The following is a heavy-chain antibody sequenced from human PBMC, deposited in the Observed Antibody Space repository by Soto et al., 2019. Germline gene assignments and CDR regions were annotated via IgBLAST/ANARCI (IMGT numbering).Heavy chain of an antibody. CDR2: IYSGGST. CDR3: ARDFVATAMGPYYYYGMDV. J-gene: IGHJ6*04. CDR1: GFTVSSNY. V-gene: IGHV3-53*02. D-gene: IGHD5-18*01. Sequence: EVQLVETGGGLIQPGGSLRLSCAASGFTVSSNYMSWVRQAPGKGLECVSVIYSGGSTYYADSVKGRFTISRDNSKNTLYLQMNSLRAEDTAVYYCARDFVATAMGPYYYYGMDVWGKGTTVTVSS.